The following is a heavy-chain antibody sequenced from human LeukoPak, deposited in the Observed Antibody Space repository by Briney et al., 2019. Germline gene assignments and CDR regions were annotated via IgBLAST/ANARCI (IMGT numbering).Heavy chain of an antibody. V-gene: IGHV3-23*01. CDR2: ISGGGDST. D-gene: IGHD2-15*01. CDR3: AKDYCSGGSRYCDY. Sequence: GGSLRLSCAASGFTFSSYAMTWVRQAPGKGLEWVSTISGGGDSTYYADSVKGRFAISRDYSNDTLYLQVNSLRAEDTAVYYCAKDYCSGGSRYCDYWGQGTLVTVSS. J-gene: IGHJ4*02. CDR1: GFTFSSYA.